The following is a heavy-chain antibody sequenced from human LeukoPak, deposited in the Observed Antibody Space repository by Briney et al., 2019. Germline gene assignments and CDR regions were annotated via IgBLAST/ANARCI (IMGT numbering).Heavy chain of an antibody. CDR3: ARSGWYYCSSTSCSDY. CDR1: GGPIRSSSHY. Sequence: SETLSLTCTVSGGPIRSSSHYWGWIRQPPGKGLEWIASIYYSGSTYYNASLKSRVTISVDTSKNQFSLKLSSVTAADTAVYYCARSGWYYCSSTSCSDYWGQGTLVTVSS. V-gene: IGHV4-39*07. J-gene: IGHJ4*02. D-gene: IGHD2-2*01. CDR2: IYYSGST.